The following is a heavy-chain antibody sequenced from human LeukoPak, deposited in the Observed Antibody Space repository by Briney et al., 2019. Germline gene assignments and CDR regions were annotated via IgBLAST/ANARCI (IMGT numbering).Heavy chain of an antibody. J-gene: IGHJ4*02. D-gene: IGHD5-24*01. CDR3: AKNLSMAGFDY. CDR2: ISGSGYST. Sequence: GGSLRLSCAASGFTFSSYAMSWARQAPGKGLEWVSAISGSGYSTYYADSVKGRFTIPRDNSKNTLYLQMNSLRVEDTAVYYCAKNLSMAGFDYWGQGTLVTVSS. CDR1: GFTFSSYA. V-gene: IGHV3-23*01.